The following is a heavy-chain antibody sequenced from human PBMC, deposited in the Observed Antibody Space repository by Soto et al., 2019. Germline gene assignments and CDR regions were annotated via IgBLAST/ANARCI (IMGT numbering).Heavy chain of an antibody. CDR1: GDSISTFY. Sequence: SETLSLTCTVSGDSISTFYWGWMRRSPGKELEWIGYVYYTGSTDYNPSLKSRVTISVDRSKNQFSLKLTSANAADTAVYYCARGRTVRNYADDSSDYFYFLDYWGQGTQVTVSS. CDR3: ARGRTVRNYADDSSDYFYFLDY. J-gene: IGHJ4*02. CDR2: VYYTGST. V-gene: IGHV4-59*01. D-gene: IGHD3-22*01.